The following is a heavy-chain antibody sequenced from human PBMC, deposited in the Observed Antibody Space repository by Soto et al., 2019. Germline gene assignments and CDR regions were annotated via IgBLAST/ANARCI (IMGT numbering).Heavy chain of an antibody. CDR1: GYTFTRYP. CDR3: ARGIATGQLDP. Sequence: ASVKVSCKASGYTFTRYPMNWVRQAPGQRLEWMGWINPDNGNTKSSQKFQDRVIITRDTSSSTAYMDLSSLRSEDTAVYYCARGIATGQLDPWGQGTLVTVSS. J-gene: IGHJ5*02. V-gene: IGHV1-3*01. D-gene: IGHD2-15*01. CDR2: INPDNGNT.